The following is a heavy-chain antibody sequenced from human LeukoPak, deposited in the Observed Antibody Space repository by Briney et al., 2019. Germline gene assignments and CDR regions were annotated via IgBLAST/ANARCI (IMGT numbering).Heavy chain of an antibody. Sequence: ASVKVSCKASGYTFTSYDINWVRQATGQGLEWMGWMNPNSGNTGYAQKFQGRVTITADESTSTAYMELSSLRSEDTAVYYCARAALLGYCSSTSCPQGWFDPWGQGTLVTVSS. CDR3: ARAALLGYCSSTSCPQGWFDP. D-gene: IGHD2-2*01. J-gene: IGHJ5*02. CDR1: GYTFTSYD. V-gene: IGHV1-8*01. CDR2: MNPNSGNT.